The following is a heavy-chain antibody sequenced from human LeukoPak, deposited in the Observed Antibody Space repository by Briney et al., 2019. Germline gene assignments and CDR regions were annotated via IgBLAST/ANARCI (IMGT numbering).Heavy chain of an antibody. CDR3: ARHRHLAAHYYYGMDV. CDR2: IYYSGST. J-gene: IGHJ6*02. V-gene: IGHV4-39*01. D-gene: IGHD2-15*01. Sequence: SETLSLTCTVSGGSISSSSYYWGWLRQPPGRGLEWLGSIYYSGSTYYNPSLKSRVTISVDTSKNQFSLKLSSVTAADTAVYYCARHRHLAAHYYYGMDVWGQGTTVTVSS. CDR1: GGSISSSSYY.